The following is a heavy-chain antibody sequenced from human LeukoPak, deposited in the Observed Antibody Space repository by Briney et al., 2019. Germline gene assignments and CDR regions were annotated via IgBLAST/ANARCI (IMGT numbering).Heavy chain of an antibody. Sequence: SETLSLTCTVSGGAITNYYWSWIRQPPGKGLEWIGYMYYSGSTNYNPSLKSRVTMSVDTSNNQISLKMTSLTAADTAVYYCARGEPYHCSSTSCYYDYWGQGTLVTVSS. CDR2: MYYSGST. CDR1: GGAITNYY. J-gene: IGHJ4*02. V-gene: IGHV4-59*01. CDR3: ARGEPYHCSSTSCYYDY. D-gene: IGHD2-2*01.